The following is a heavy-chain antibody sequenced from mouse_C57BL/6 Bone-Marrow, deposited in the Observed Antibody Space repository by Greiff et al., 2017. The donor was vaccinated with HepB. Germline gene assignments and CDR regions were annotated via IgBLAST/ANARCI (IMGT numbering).Heavy chain of an antibody. Sequence: VQLQQSGAELVRPGTSVKMSCKASGYTFTNYWIGWAKQRPGHGLEWIGDIYPGGGYTNYNEKFKGKATLPAEKSSSTAYMQFSSLTSEDSAIYYCAGASVYGSHYFDYWGQGTTLTVSS. CDR3: AGASVYGSHYFDY. CDR1: GYTFTNYW. V-gene: IGHV1-63*01. CDR2: IYPGGGYT. J-gene: IGHJ2*01. D-gene: IGHD1-1*01.